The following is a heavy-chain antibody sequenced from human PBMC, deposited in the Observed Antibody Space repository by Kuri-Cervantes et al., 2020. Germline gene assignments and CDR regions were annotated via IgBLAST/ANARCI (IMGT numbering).Heavy chain of an antibody. CDR2: IYSGGST. J-gene: IGHJ3*02. CDR3: ARGRITIFGVVRGGAFDI. CDR1: GFTVSSNY. Sequence: GGSLRLSCAASGFTVSSNYMSWVRQAPGKGLEWVSVIYSGGSTYYADSVKGRFTISRDNSKNTLYLQMNSLRAEDTAVYYCARGRITIFGVVRGGAFDIWGQGTMVTVSS. D-gene: IGHD3-3*01. V-gene: IGHV3-66*01.